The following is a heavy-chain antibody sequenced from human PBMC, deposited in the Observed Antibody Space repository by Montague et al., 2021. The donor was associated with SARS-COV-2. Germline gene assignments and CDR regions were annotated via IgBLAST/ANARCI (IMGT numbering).Heavy chain of an antibody. V-gene: IGHV2-5*02. CDR2: IYLDDDK. J-gene: IGHJ6*02. Sequence: WLALIYLDDDKRYSPSLKSRITITKDTSKNQVVLTFTNMDPVDTATYYCAHFHYDSYAMDVWGQGTTVTVS. D-gene: IGHD3-3*01. CDR3: AHFHYDSYAMDV.